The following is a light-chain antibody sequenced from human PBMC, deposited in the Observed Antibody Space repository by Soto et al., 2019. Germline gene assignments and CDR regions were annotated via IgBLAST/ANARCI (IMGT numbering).Light chain of an antibody. CDR2: DAS. CDR3: QERGKWFPLT. CDR1: QSISTY. V-gene: IGKV3-11*01. J-gene: IGKJ4*01. Sequence: EIVMTQSPATLSVSPGERATLSCRASQSISTYLAWYQQKPGQAPRLLISDASDRAPGIPVRFSGSGSGTDFTLTISSLEPEDFAVYYCQERGKWFPLTFGGGAKVDIK.